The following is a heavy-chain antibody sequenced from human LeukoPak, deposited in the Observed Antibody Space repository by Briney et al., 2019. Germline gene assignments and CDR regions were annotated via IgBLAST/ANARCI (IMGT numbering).Heavy chain of an antibody. CDR3: AREGVHYDFWSGYYPRDAFDI. CDR1: GYTFTSYY. V-gene: IGHV1-46*01. CDR2: INPSGGST. Sequence: ASVKVSCKASGYTFTSYYMHWVRQAPGQGLEWMGIINPSGGSTSYAQKFQGRVTMTRDTSTSTVYMELSSLRSEDAAVYYCAREGVHYDFWSGYYPRDAFDIWGQGTMVTVSS. D-gene: IGHD3-3*01. J-gene: IGHJ3*02.